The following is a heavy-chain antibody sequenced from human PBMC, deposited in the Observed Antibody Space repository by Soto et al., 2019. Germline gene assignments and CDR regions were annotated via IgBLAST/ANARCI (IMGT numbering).Heavy chain of an antibody. CDR3: ATAFSSLGGYHKGVGSRNYHFDL. Sequence: QVQLVQSGAEVKKPGSSVKLSCKASGGTFSSYTISWVRQAPGQGLEWMGGIIPVFGAAYYAQKFQGRVTITASESTTTAYMELSSLRSDDTAVYSGATAFSSLGGYHKGVGSRNYHFDLWGQGTLVTVSS. V-gene: IGHV1-69*01. CDR2: IIPVFGAA. CDR1: GGTFSSYT. J-gene: IGHJ4*02. D-gene: IGHD3-10*01.